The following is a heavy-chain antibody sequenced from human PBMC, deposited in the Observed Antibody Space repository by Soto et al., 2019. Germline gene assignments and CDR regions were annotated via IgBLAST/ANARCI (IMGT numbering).Heavy chain of an antibody. Sequence: QVQLVQSGAEVKKPGSSVKVSCKASGGTFSSYAISWVRQAPGQGLEWMGGIIPIFGTANYAQKFQGRVMITADKSTSTAYMELSSLRSEDTAVYYCARYYDILTGYYNYYYGMDVWGQGTTVTVSS. CDR2: IIPIFGTA. D-gene: IGHD3-9*01. CDR3: ARYYDILTGYYNYYYGMDV. V-gene: IGHV1-69*06. J-gene: IGHJ6*02. CDR1: GGTFSSYA.